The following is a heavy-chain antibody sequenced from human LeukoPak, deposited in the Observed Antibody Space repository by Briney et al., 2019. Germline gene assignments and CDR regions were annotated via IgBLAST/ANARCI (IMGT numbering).Heavy chain of an antibody. CDR3: ARDLGNYFHF. V-gene: IGHV1-18*01. CDR2: ISAHNGNT. CDR1: GYGFTSYG. Sequence: ASVKVSCKASGYGFTSYGISWVRQAPGQGLEWMGWISAHNGNTKYAQEVQGRVTMTTDTSTSTAYMEMRSLRSDDTAVYYCARDLGNYFHFWGQGTLVTVSS. J-gene: IGHJ4*02. D-gene: IGHD3-10*01.